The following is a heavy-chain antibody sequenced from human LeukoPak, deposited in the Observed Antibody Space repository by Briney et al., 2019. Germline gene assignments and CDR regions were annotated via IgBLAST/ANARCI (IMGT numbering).Heavy chain of an antibody. V-gene: IGHV3-48*02. CDR3: ARVPLYDRSGYYFDY. CDR2: ISTSGRAI. CDR1: GFTFSNYN. Sequence: GGSLRPSCAASGFTFSNYNINWVRQAPGKGLEWVSYISTSGRAIFYADSVKGRFTISRDNAKNSLFLQMNSLRDGDTAVYYCARVPLYDRSGYYFDYWGLGTLVTVSS. D-gene: IGHD3-22*01. J-gene: IGHJ4*02.